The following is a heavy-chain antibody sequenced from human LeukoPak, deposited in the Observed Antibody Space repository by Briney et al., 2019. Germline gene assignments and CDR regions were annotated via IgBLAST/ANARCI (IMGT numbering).Heavy chain of an antibody. CDR2: IKQDGSEK. V-gene: IGHV3-7*01. CDR1: GFTFSSYW. Sequence: GGSLRLSCAASGFTFSSYWMSWVRQAPGKGLEWVANIKQDGSEKYYVDSVKGRFTISRDNAKNSLYLQMNSLRAEDTAVYYCARERDRLRPDRPDAFDIWGQGTMVTVSS. D-gene: IGHD3-10*01. J-gene: IGHJ3*02. CDR3: ARERDRLRPDRPDAFDI.